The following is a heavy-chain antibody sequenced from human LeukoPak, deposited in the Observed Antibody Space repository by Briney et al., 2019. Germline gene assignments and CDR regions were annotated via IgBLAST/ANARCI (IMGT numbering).Heavy chain of an antibody. CDR1: GYTFTGYY. Sequence: ASVKVSCKASGYTFTGYYMHWVRQAPGQGLEWMGWINPNSGGTNYAQKFQGRVTMTRDTSISTAYMELSRLRSDDTAVYYCARIRRQQQRGYYYYMDVWGKGTTVTISS. J-gene: IGHJ6*03. V-gene: IGHV1-2*02. D-gene: IGHD6-13*01. CDR3: ARIRRQQQRGYYYYMDV. CDR2: INPNSGGT.